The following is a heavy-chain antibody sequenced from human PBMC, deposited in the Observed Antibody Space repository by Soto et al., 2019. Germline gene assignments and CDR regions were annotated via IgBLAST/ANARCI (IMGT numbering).Heavy chain of an antibody. D-gene: IGHD1-7*01. Sequence: GASLKISCKGSGSSFTSYWIGWVRQMPGKGLEWMGIIYPGYSDTRYSPSFQGQVTISADKSISTAYLQWSSLKASDTAMYYCARLITGTTEDYFDYWGQGTLVTVSS. CDR3: ARLITGTTEDYFDY. CDR1: GSSFTSYW. J-gene: IGHJ4*02. V-gene: IGHV5-51*01. CDR2: IYPGYSDT.